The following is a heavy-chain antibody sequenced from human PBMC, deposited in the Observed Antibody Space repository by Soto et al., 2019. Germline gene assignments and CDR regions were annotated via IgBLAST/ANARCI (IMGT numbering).Heavy chain of an antibody. CDR3: ARDRVHTAMVTYWFDP. CDR2: INAGNGNT. CDR1: GYTFTSYA. Sequence: ASVKVSCKASGYTFTSYAMHWVRQAPGQRLEWMGWINAGNGNTKYSQKFQGRVTITRDTSASTAYMELSSLRSEDTAVYYCARDRVHTAMVTYWFDPWGQGTLVTVSS. V-gene: IGHV1-3*01. J-gene: IGHJ5*02. D-gene: IGHD5-18*01.